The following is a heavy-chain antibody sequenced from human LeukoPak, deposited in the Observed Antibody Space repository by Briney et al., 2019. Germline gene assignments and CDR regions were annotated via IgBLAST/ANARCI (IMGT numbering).Heavy chain of an antibody. Sequence: GGSLRLSCAASGFTFSSYWMHWVRQAPGKGLEWVANIKQDGSEKYYVDSVKGRFTISRDNAKNSLYLQMNSLRAEDTAVYYCARDLYYDSSGYHDAFDIWGQGTMVTVSS. CDR2: IKQDGSEK. D-gene: IGHD3-22*01. CDR1: GFTFSSYW. CDR3: ARDLYYDSSGYHDAFDI. J-gene: IGHJ3*02. V-gene: IGHV3-7*01.